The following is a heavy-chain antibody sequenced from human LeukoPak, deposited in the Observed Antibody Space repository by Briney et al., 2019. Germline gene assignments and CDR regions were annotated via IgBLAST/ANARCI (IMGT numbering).Heavy chain of an antibody. V-gene: IGHV3-23*01. CDR1: GFTFSSYA. D-gene: IGHD2-2*01. CDR2: ISGSGGST. Sequence: PGGSLTLSCAASGFTFSSYAMSWVRQAPGKGLEWVSAISGSGGSTYYADSVKGRFTISRDNSKNTLYLQMNSLRAEDTAVYYCAKDLFVVVPAAMSAFDIWGQGTMVTVSS. J-gene: IGHJ3*02. CDR3: AKDLFVVVPAAMSAFDI.